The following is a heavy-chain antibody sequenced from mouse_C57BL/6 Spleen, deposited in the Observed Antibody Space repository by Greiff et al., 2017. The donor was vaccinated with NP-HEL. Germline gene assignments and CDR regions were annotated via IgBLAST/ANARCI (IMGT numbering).Heavy chain of an antibody. CDR3: ARIPYYYGSSSYAMDY. CDR2: ISYDGSN. CDR1: GYSITSGYY. D-gene: IGHD1-1*01. Sequence: EVQLKESGPGLVKPSQSLSLTCSVTGYSITSGYYWNWIRQFPGNKLEWMGYISYDGSNNYNPSLKNRISITRDTSKNQFFLKLNSVTTEDTATYYCARIPYYYGSSSYAMDYWGQGTSVTVSS. V-gene: IGHV3-6*01. J-gene: IGHJ4*01.